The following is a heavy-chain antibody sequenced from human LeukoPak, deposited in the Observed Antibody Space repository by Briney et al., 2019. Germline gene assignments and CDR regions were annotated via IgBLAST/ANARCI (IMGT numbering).Heavy chain of an antibody. CDR1: GFTFSSYS. Sequence: PGGSLRLSCAASGFTFSSYSMTWVRQAPGKGLEWVSYISSSSSTIYYADSVKGRFTISRDNAKNSLYLQMNSLRAEDTAVYYCASGGDSSGWCYLLDFDYWGQGTLVTVSS. J-gene: IGHJ4*02. V-gene: IGHV3-48*04. D-gene: IGHD6-19*01. CDR2: ISSSSSTI. CDR3: ASGGDSSGWCYLLDFDY.